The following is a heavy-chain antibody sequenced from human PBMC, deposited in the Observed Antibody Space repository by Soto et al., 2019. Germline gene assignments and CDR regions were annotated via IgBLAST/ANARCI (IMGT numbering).Heavy chain of an antibody. CDR3: ATTITMVRGAPFDY. Sequence: QVPLVQSGAEVKKPGASVKVSCKASGYTFTGYYMHWVRQAPGQGLEWMGWINPNSGGTNYAQKFQGWVTMTRDTSISTAYMELSRLRSDDTAVYYCATTITMVRGAPFDYWGQGTLVTVSS. J-gene: IGHJ4*02. D-gene: IGHD3-10*01. CDR2: INPNSGGT. CDR1: GYTFTGYY. V-gene: IGHV1-2*04.